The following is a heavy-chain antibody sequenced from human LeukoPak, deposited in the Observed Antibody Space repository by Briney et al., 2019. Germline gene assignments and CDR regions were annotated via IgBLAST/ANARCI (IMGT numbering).Heavy chain of an antibody. CDR2: IYYSGST. Sequence: SETLSLTCTVSGGSISSYYWNWIRQPPGKGLEWIGYIYYSGSTNYNPSLKSRVTISVDTSKNQVSLKLTSVTAADTAVYYCARTEESGYNYGYFGYYYYMDVWGKGTTVTVSS. J-gene: IGHJ6*03. V-gene: IGHV4-59*01. CDR3: ARTEESGYNYGYFGYYYYMDV. CDR1: GGSISSYY. D-gene: IGHD5-18*01.